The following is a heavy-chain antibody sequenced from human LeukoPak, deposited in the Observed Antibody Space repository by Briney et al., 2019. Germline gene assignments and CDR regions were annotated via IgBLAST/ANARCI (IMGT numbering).Heavy chain of an antibody. CDR1: GGSIGSSDYY. CDR2: IYYSGST. J-gene: IGHJ5*02. D-gene: IGHD4-11*01. V-gene: IGHV4-39*07. CDR3: ARGTDTVTYNWFDP. Sequence: SETLSLTCTVSGGSIGSSDYYWGWIRQPPGKGLEWIGSIYYSGSTYYNPSLRSRVTMSVDTSKNHFSLKVSSVTAADTAVYYCARGTDTVTYNWFDPWGQGTLVTVSS.